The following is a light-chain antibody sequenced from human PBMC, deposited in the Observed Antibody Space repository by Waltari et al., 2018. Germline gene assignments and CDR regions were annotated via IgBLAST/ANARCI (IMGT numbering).Light chain of an antibody. CDR3: SSYTSSSTYVV. CDR2: DVC. V-gene: IGLV2-14*03. J-gene: IGLJ2*01. CDR1: SSDVGGYNY. Sequence: QSALTQPASVSGSPGQSITISCTGTSSDVGGYNYVSWYQQHPGKAPKLMLYDVCNRHSGVSNRFSGSNSGNTASLTISGLQAEDEADYYCSSYTSSSTYVVFGGGTKLTVL.